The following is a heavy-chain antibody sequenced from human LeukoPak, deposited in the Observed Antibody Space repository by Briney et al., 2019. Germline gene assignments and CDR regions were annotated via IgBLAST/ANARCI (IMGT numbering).Heavy chain of an antibody. V-gene: IGHV4-59*01. CDR1: GGYITTYY. J-gene: IGHJ5*02. Sequence: SETLSLTCHVSGGYITTYYWSWIRQPPGKRLEWIGYAYYSGTNEYNPSLRSRLTMSADASRNQFSLTLSSATAADTAIYYCATLNIESSSGWFFRSWGQGTLVSVSS. D-gene: IGHD6-19*01. CDR2: AYYSGTN. CDR3: ATLNIESSSGWFFRS.